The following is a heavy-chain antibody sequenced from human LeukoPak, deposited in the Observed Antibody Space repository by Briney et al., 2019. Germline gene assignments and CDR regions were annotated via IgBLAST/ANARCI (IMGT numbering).Heavy chain of an antibody. V-gene: IGHV4-34*01. Sequence: KPSETLSLTCAVYGGSFSGFYWNWIRQPPGKGLEWIGEIKYSGSTNYNPSLNSRVTISLDTSKNQFSLKLNSVTAADTAVYYCAGRRIKIFGEVIRSRRHWFDPWGQGTLVTVSS. CDR1: GGSFSGFY. CDR2: IKYSGST. J-gene: IGHJ5*02. CDR3: AGRRIKIFGEVIRSRRHWFDP. D-gene: IGHD3-3*01.